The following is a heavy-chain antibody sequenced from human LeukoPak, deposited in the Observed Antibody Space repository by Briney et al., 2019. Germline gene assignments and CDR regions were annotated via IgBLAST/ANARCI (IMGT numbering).Heavy chain of an antibody. D-gene: IGHD3-22*01. CDR2: ISYDGRNK. CDR1: GFTFSSYG. J-gene: IGHJ4*02. Sequence: GGSLRLSCAASGFTFSSYGLHWVRQAPGKGLEWVAVISYDGRNKYYADSVKGRFTISRDNSKNTLYLQMNSLRAEDTAVYYCARASYDSSGWIDYWGQGTLVTVSS. CDR3: ARASYDSSGWIDY. V-gene: IGHV3-30*14.